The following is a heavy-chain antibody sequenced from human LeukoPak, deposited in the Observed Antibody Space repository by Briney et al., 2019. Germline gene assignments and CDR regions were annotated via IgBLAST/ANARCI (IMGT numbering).Heavy chain of an antibody. D-gene: IGHD6-13*01. J-gene: IGHJ6*02. CDR3: ARDAGDAAAAVYGMDV. V-gene: IGHV3-11*01. CDR1: GFTFSDYY. Sequence: GGSLRLSCAASGFTFSDYYMSWIRQAPGKGLEWVSYISSSGSTIYYADSVKGRFTISRDNAKNSLYLQMNSLRAEDTAVYYCARDAGDAAAAVYGMDVWGQGTTVTVSS. CDR2: ISSSGSTI.